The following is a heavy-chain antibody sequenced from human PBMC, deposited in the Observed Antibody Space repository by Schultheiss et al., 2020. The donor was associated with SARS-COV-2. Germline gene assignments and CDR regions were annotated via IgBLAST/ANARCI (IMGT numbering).Heavy chain of an antibody. CDR3: AASQGGGYYSLDY. Sequence: ASVKVSCKASGYTFTSYYMHCVRQAPGQGLEWMGIINPSGGSTSYAQKFQGRVTMTRDTSTSTVYMELSSLRSDDTAVYYCAASQGGGYYSLDYWGQGTLVTVSS. J-gene: IGHJ4*02. CDR1: GYTFTSYY. V-gene: IGHV1-46*01. D-gene: IGHD3-3*01. CDR2: INPSGGST.